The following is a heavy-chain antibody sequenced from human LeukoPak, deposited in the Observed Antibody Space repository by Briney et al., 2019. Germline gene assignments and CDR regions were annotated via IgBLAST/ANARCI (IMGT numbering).Heavy chain of an antibody. V-gene: IGHV1-24*01. CDR3: ATGASSIEYFQH. Sequence: ASVKVSCKVSGYTLTELSMHWVRQAPGKGLEWVGGFDPEDGETIYAQKFQGRVTMTEDTSTDTAYMELSSLRSEDTAVYYCATGASSIEYFQHWGQGTLVTVSS. CDR1: GYTLTELS. CDR2: FDPEDGET. D-gene: IGHD6-13*01. J-gene: IGHJ1*01.